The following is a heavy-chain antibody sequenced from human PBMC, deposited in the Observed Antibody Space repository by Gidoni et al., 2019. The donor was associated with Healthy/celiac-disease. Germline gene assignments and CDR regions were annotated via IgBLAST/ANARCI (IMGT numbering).Heavy chain of an antibody. J-gene: IGHJ6*02. V-gene: IGHV1-8*01. CDR1: GYTFTSYD. D-gene: IGHD6-19*01. Sequence: QVQQVQSGAEVKKPGASVKVSCKASGYTFTSYDLNWVRQATGQGLEWMGWMNPNSGNTGYAQKFQGRVTMTRNTSISTAYMELSSLRSEDTAVYYCARGLRSSGWYADYYGMDVWGQGTTVTVSS. CDR2: MNPNSGNT. CDR3: ARGLRSSGWYADYYGMDV.